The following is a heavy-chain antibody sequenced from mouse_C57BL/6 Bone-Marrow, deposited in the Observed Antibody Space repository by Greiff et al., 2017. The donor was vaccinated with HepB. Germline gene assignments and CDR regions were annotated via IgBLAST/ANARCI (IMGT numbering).Heavy chain of an antibody. D-gene: IGHD1-1*01. V-gene: IGHV1-50*01. Sequence: QVQLQQSGAELVKPGASVKLSCKASGYTFTSYWMQWVKQRPGQGLEWIGEIDPSDSYTNYNQKFKGQATLTVDTSSSTAYMQLSSLTSEDSAVYYCARKNGAFITTVVGGFDYWGQGTTLTVSS. J-gene: IGHJ2*01. CDR1: GYTFTSYW. CDR3: ARKNGAFITTVVGGFDY. CDR2: IDPSDSYT.